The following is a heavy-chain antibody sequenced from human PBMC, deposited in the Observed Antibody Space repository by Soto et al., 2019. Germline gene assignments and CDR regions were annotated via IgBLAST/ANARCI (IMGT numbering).Heavy chain of an antibody. Sequence: PGGSLRLSCAASGFTLSRYWMHWVRQAPGKGLVWVSRISNEDSSTTYADSVKGRFAMSRDDSENTLYVQMNSLRAEDTAVYYCAKDGYLDTYYFDYWGQGTLVTVSS. V-gene: IGHV3-74*03. CDR3: AKDGYLDTYYFDY. CDR2: ISNEDSST. D-gene: IGHD3-9*01. J-gene: IGHJ4*02. CDR1: GFTLSRYW.